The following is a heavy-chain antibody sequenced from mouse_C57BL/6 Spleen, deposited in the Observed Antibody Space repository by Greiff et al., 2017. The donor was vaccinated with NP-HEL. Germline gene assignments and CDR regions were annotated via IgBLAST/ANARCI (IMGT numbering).Heavy chain of an antibody. D-gene: IGHD2-3*01. CDR3: ARREYDGYYDY. CDR1: GYTFTSYW. V-gene: IGHV1-59*01. Sequence: QVQLQQPGAELVRPGTSVKLSCKASGYTFTSYWMHWVKQRPGQGLEWIGVIDPSDSYTNYNQKFKGKATLTVDTSSSTAYMQLSSLTSEDSAVYYCARREYDGYYDYWGQGTTLTVSS. J-gene: IGHJ2*01. CDR2: IDPSDSYT.